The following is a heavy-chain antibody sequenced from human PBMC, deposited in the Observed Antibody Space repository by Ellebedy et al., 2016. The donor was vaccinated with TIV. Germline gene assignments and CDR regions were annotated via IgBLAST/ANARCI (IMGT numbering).Heavy chain of an antibody. CDR3: AREPYYPYYFDY. Sequence: GESLKISXAASGFTYRNSWTSWVRHTPGRGLEWVSRISDDGSNTHYADSVRGRFTISRDNAKNTLFLQMRSLRADDTAVYFCAREPYYPYYFDYWGQGTLVSVSS. V-gene: IGHV3-74*01. D-gene: IGHD3-22*01. CDR1: GFTYRNSW. J-gene: IGHJ4*02. CDR2: ISDDGSNT.